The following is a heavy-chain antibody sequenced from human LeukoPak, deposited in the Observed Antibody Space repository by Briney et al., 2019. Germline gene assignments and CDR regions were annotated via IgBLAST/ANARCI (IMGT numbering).Heavy chain of an antibody. D-gene: IGHD4-17*01. CDR3: AKVSTVTTMGYFDY. CDR2: LNWNGGST. CDR1: GFSFDGYG. Sequence: GGSLRLSCAASGFSFDGYGMSWVRQAPGKGLEWVSSLNWNGGSTYYADSVKGRFTISRDNAKNSLYLQMNSLRAEDTALYYCAKVSTVTTMGYFDYWGQGTLVTVSS. V-gene: IGHV3-20*04. J-gene: IGHJ4*02.